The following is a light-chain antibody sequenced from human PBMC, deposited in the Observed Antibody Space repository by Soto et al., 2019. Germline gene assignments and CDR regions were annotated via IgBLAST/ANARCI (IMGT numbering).Light chain of an antibody. Sequence: DIVMTQSPDSLAVSLGERATINCKSSQSVLYSSNNKNYLTWYQKKPGHPPKLPIYWASTRECGVPDRFSGSGSGPDYTLTISSLHAEDVAVYYCQQYSSTPLTFGGGTKVGIK. CDR3: QQYSSTPLT. V-gene: IGKV4-1*01. J-gene: IGKJ4*01. CDR2: WAS. CDR1: QSVLYSSNNKNY.